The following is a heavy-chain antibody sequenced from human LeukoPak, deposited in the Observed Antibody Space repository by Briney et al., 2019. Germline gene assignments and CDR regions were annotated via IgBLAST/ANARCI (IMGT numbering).Heavy chain of an antibody. CDR2: ISSSGSTI. J-gene: IGHJ4*02. D-gene: IGHD1-26*01. CDR1: GFTFRSYE. V-gene: IGHV3-48*03. Sequence: PGGSLRLSCAASGFTFRSYEMNWVRQAPGKGLEWVSYISSSGSTIYYADSVKGRFTISRDNAKNSLYLQMNSLRAEDTAVYYCAIVPELLRLFGYFDYWGQGTLVTVSS. CDR3: AIVPELLRLFGYFDY.